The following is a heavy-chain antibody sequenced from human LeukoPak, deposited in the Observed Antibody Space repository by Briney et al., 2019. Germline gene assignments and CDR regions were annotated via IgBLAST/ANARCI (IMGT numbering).Heavy chain of an antibody. CDR2: ISYDGNNK. J-gene: IGHJ4*02. CDR3: AKDTPDSSAYYLEN. CDR1: GFTFSSYA. Sequence: GGSLRLSCAASGFTFSSYAMHWVRQAPGKGLEWVAVISYDGNNKYYADSVKGRFTISRDNSKNTLYLQMSSLRAEDTAVYYCAKDTPDSSAYYLENWGQGTLVTVSS. D-gene: IGHD3-22*01. V-gene: IGHV3-30-3*02.